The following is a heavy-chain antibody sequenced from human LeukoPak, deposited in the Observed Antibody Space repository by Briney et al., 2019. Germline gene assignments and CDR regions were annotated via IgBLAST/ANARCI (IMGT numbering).Heavy chain of an antibody. D-gene: IGHD3-3*01. J-gene: IGHJ6*03. Sequence: GGSLRLSCAASGFTFSNYGMHWVRQAPGRGVECVAVIWYDGNHQYYADSVKGRFNISRDNSKNTLYLQMNSLRVEDAAVYYCAKGPTQVLRFLRDGKTYYMDVWGKGTSVLVSS. CDR1: GFTFSNYG. CDR3: AKGPTQVLRFLRDGKTYYMDV. CDR2: IWYDGNHQ. V-gene: IGHV3-33*06.